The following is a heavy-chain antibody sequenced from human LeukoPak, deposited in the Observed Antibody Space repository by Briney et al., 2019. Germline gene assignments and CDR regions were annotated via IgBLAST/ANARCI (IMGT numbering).Heavy chain of an antibody. CDR3: AREVGYYDSSGYYKDHWFDP. CDR2: IYTSGST. D-gene: IGHD3-22*01. J-gene: IGHJ5*02. CDR1: GGSVSSNSYY. Sequence: SETLSLTCTVSGGSVSSNSYYWSWIRQPAGKGLEWIGRIYTSGSTNYNPSLKSRVTMSVDTSKNQFSLKLSSVTAADTAVYYCAREVGYYDSSGYYKDHWFDPWGQGTLVTVSS. V-gene: IGHV4-61*02.